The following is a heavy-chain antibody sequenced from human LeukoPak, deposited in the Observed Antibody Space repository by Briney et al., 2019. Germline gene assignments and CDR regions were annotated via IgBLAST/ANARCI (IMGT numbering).Heavy chain of an antibody. V-gene: IGHV3-74*01. CDR3: ARYSGGGVY. D-gene: IGHD2-21*01. J-gene: IGHJ4*02. Sequence: GGSLRLSCAVSGFTFSSGYMHWVRHPPGKGPVWVSRISSDGSNTIYADSVKGRFTISRDDATNTLYLQMNSLRDADTAVYYCARYSGGGVYWGQGTLVTVSS. CDR2: ISSDGSNT. CDR1: GFTFSSGY.